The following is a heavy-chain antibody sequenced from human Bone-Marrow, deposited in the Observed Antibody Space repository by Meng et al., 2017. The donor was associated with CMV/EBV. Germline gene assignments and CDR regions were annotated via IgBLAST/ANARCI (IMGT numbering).Heavy chain of an antibody. CDR2: IIPIHEIA. CDR3: ARDSAYYGMDV. J-gene: IGHJ6*02. Sequence: SVKVSCKASGGTFSSYSISWVRQAPGQGLEWMGRIIPIHEIANYAQKFQGRVTISADKSTNTSYMELSRLRSEDTAVYYCARDSAYYGMDVLGQGTTGTFSS. CDR1: GGTFSSYS. V-gene: IGHV1-69*04.